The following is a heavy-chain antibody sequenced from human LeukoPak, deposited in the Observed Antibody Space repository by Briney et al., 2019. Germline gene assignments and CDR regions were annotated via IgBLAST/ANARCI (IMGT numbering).Heavy chain of an antibody. Sequence: ASVKVSCKASGGTFSSYAISWVRQAPGQGLEWMGGIIPIFGTANYAQKFQGRVTITADESASTAYMELSSLRSEDTAVYYCATGMVRGFDYWGQGTLVTVSS. J-gene: IGHJ4*02. CDR3: ATGMVRGFDY. D-gene: IGHD3-10*01. V-gene: IGHV1-69*13. CDR2: IIPIFGTA. CDR1: GGTFSSYA.